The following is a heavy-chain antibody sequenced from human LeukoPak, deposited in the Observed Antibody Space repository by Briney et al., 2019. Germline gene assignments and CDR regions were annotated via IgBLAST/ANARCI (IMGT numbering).Heavy chain of an antibody. CDR2: INHSGST. Sequence: SETLSLTCAVYGGSFSGYYWSWIRQPPGKGLEWIGEINHSGSTNYNPSLKSRVTISVDTSKNPFSLKLSSVTAADTAVYYCASRPYYYDSSGYYYVVGSLDYWGQGTLVTVSS. CDR3: ASRPYYYDSSGYYYVVGSLDY. J-gene: IGHJ4*02. V-gene: IGHV4-34*01. CDR1: GGSFSGYY. D-gene: IGHD3-22*01.